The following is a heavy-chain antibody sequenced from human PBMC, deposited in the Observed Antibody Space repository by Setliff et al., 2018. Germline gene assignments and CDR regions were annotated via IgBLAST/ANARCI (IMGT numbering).Heavy chain of an antibody. CDR1: GYSFTSYW. CDR3: ARLTSPRPGSPPAFDI. J-gene: IGHJ3*02. V-gene: IGHV5-51*01. D-gene: IGHD1-26*01. CDR2: IYPGDSDT. Sequence: PGESLKISCKGSGYSFTSYWIGWVRQMPGKGLEWMGIIYPGDSDTRYSPSFQGQVTISAGKSISTAYLQWSSLKASDTAMYYRARLTSPRPGSPPAFDIWGQGTMVTVSS.